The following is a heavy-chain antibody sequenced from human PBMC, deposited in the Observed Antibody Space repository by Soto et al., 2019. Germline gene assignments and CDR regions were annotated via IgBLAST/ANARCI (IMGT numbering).Heavy chain of an antibody. CDR2: INPNSGGT. D-gene: IGHD6-19*01. J-gene: IGHJ4*02. CDR3: ARAFGYSSGWHFDY. V-gene: IGHV1-2*04. Sequence: QVQLVQSGAAVKKPGASVKVSCKASGYTFTGYYMHWVRQAPGQGLEWMGWINPNSGGTNYAQKFQGWVTMTRDTSISTAYMELSRLRSDDTAVYYCARAFGYSSGWHFDYWGQGTLVTVSS. CDR1: GYTFTGYY.